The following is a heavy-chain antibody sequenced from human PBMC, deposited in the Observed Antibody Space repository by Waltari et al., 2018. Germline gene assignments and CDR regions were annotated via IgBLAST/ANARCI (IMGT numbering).Heavy chain of an antibody. D-gene: IGHD6-19*01. V-gene: IGHV3-30*10. CDR1: GCVFSTYA. CDR3: ARENRQWLSPEPYYFDY. Sequence: QVQLVESGGGVVQPGTSLRLSCAASGCVFSTYAMHRVRQAPGKGLEWLAVLSYDGSNKYYTDSVRGRFTISRDNSKNTMYLEMNSLRTDDTAIYYCARENRQWLSPEPYYFDYWGQGTPVTVTS. J-gene: IGHJ4*02. CDR2: LSYDGSNK.